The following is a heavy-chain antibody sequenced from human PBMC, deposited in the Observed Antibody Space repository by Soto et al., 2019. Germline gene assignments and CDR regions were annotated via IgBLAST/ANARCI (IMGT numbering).Heavy chain of an antibody. V-gene: IGHV3-48*04. Sequence: GGSLRLSCAASGFTFSSYSMNWVRQAPGKGLEWVSYISSSSSTIYYADSVKGRFTISRDNAKNSLYLQMNRLRAEDTAVYYCARDLVGATPNWYFDLWGRGTLVTVSS. CDR1: GFTFSSYS. CDR3: ARDLVGATPNWYFDL. D-gene: IGHD1-26*01. CDR2: ISSSSSTI. J-gene: IGHJ2*01.